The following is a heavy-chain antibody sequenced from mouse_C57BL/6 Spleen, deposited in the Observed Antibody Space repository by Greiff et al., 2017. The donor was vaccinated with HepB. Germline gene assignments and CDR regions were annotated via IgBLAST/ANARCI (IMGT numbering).Heavy chain of an antibody. V-gene: IGHV1-59*01. Sequence: QVQLQQPGAELVRPGTSVKLSCKASGYTFTSYWMHWVKQRPGQGLEWIGVIDPSDSYTNYNQKFKGKATLTVDTSSSTAYMQLSSLTSEDSAVYYCARDYGSYPWFAYWGKGTLVTVSA. D-gene: IGHD1-1*01. CDR1: GYTFTSYW. CDR3: ARDYGSYPWFAY. J-gene: IGHJ3*01. CDR2: IDPSDSYT.